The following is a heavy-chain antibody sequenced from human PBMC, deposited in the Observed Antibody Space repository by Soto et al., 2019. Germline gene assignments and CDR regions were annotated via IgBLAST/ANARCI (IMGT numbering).Heavy chain of an antibody. CDR2: IIPIFGTA. V-gene: IGHV1-69*13. J-gene: IGHJ3*02. CDR3: ALLATMIVVFDAFDI. Sequence: SVKVSCNASGGTFSSYSISWVRQAPGQGLEWMGGIIPIFGTANYAQKFQGRVTITAGESTSTAYMELSSLRSEDTAVYYCALLATMIVVFDAFDIWGQGTMVTVSS. CDR1: GGTFSSYS. D-gene: IGHD3-22*01.